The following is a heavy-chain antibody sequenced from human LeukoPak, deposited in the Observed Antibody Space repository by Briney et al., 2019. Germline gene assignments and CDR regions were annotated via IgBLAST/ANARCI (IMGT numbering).Heavy chain of an antibody. V-gene: IGHV4-38-2*02. J-gene: IGHJ4*02. D-gene: IGHD3-16*01. CDR1: GYSISSGYY. Sequence: SETLSLTCTVSGYSISSGYYWGWIRQPPGKGLEWIGTIYYSGTIYYNSSLKSRATISVDRSKNQLSLKLSSLTAADTAVYFCARDSDQGGIDYWGQGTLVTVSS. CDR3: ARDSDQGGIDY. CDR2: IYYSGTI.